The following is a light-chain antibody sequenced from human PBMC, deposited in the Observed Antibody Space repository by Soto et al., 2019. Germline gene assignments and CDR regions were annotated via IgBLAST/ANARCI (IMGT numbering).Light chain of an antibody. J-gene: IGKJ2*01. CDR2: KIS. Sequence: DIVLTQTRLSSPVTLGQPASISCRSSQSLVHIDGNTYFNWLQQRPGQPPRLLIYKISNRFPGVPDRFSGSEAGTDFTLKISRVEADDVGVYYCMQATQSYTFGQGTRLEIK. CDR1: QSLVHIDGNTY. CDR3: MQATQSYT. V-gene: IGKV2-24*01.